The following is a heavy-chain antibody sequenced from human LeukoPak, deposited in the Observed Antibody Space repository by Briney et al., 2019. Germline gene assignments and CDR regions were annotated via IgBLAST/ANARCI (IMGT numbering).Heavy chain of an antibody. J-gene: IGHJ4*02. D-gene: IGHD3-22*01. CDR3: ARAGYDSSGYSTYYFDH. V-gene: IGHV4-31*03. Sequence: SETLSLTCTVSGGSISSGGYYWSWIRQHPGKGLEWIGYIYYSGSTYYNPSLKSRVTISIDTSKNQFSLKLSSVTAADTAVYYCARAGYDSSGYSTYYFDHWGQGTLVTVSS. CDR1: GGSISSGGYY. CDR2: IYYSGST.